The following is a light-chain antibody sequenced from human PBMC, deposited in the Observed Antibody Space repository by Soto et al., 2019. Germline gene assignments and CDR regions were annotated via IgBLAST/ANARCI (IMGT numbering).Light chain of an antibody. CDR2: KAS. Sequence: DIQMTQSPSTLSASVGDRVTITCRASQSISSWLAWYQQRPGEAPHLLIFKASSLEAGVPSRFSGSGSGTEFTLTISSLQPDDFATYFCQQYSGYPWTFGQVTKVEVK. CDR1: QSISSW. V-gene: IGKV1-5*03. CDR3: QQYSGYPWT. J-gene: IGKJ1*01.